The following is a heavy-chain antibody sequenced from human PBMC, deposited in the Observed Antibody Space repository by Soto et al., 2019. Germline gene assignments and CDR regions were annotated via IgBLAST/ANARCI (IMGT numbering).Heavy chain of an antibody. V-gene: IGHV5-10-1*01. CDR2: IDPSDSST. Sequence: PGESLKISCKGSGYTFTSCWITWVRQMPGKGLEWMGRIDPSDSSTNYSPSFEGHVTISADRSISTAYLQWSSLKASDTAMCYCASHSSGWPSGSMDVWGQGTTVTVSS. D-gene: IGHD6-19*01. CDR3: ASHSSGWPSGSMDV. J-gene: IGHJ6*02. CDR1: GYTFTSCW.